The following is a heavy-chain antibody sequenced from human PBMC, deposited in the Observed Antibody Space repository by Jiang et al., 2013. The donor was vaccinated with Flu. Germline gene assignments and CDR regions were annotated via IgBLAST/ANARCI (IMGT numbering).Heavy chain of an antibody. Sequence: PGLVKPSGTLSLTCAVSGGSISSSNWWSWVRQPPGKGLEWIGEIYHSGSTNYNPSLKSRVTISVDKSKNQFSLKLSSVTAADTAVYYCARDKDYYDSSGYPAREGMDVWGQGTTVTVSS. CDR2: IYHSGST. V-gene: IGHV4-4*02. CDR1: GGSISSSNW. CDR3: ARDKDYYDSSGYPAREGMDV. J-gene: IGHJ6*02. D-gene: IGHD3-22*01.